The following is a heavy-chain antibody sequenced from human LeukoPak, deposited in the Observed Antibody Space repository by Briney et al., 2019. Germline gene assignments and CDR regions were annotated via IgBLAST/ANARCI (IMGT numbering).Heavy chain of an antibody. V-gene: IGHV4-39*01. CDR3: ARRRAGRDWFDP. Sequence: SETLSLTCAVSGGSISSSNYYWGWIRQPPGQGLEWIGSIYYSGNTYYNPSLKSRVTISVDTSENQFSLKLSSVTATDTAVYYCARRRAGRDWFDPWGQGTLVTVSS. D-gene: IGHD6-19*01. J-gene: IGHJ5*02. CDR2: IYYSGNT. CDR1: GGSISSSNYY.